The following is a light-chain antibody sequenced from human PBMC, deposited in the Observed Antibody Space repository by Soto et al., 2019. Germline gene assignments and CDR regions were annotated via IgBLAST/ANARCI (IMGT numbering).Light chain of an antibody. Sequence: SYELTQPPSVSVAPGKTARITCGGNNIGSKSVHWYQQKPGQAPVLVIYYDSDRPSGIPERFSGSNSGNTATLTISRVEAWDEADYYCQVWDSSSDWVFGGGTKLTVL. J-gene: IGLJ3*02. CDR3: QVWDSSSDWV. V-gene: IGLV3-21*04. CDR1: NIGSKS. CDR2: YDS.